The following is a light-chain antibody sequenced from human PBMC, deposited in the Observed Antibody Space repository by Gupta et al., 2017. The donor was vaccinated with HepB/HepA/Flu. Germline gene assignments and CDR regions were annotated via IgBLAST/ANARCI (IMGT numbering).Light chain of an antibody. CDR1: QTIGSYD. V-gene: IGKV3-20*01. Sequence: IVFPQSPRTLSLSPAARATLSCRASQTIGSYDLAWYQQKPGQAPRLLIYGASSRATGVPVRFSGSGSGTDFTLTISRLEPEDFAVYYCRQGCPSPWTFGEGTKVEIK. CDR3: RQGCPSPWT. J-gene: IGKJ1*01. CDR2: GAS.